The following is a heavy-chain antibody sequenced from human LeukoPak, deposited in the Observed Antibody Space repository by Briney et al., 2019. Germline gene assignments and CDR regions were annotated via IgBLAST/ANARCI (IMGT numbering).Heavy chain of an antibody. CDR2: ISGYNGNT. D-gene: IGHD3-22*01. CDR1: GYTFTSYA. Sequence: ASVKVSCKASGYTFTSYAVIWVRQVPGQGPEWMGWISGYNGNTKSSQSLRDRVIMTTDTSTRTAYMELRSLRPDDTAVYYCARVYLGIYYDGSPSPFDYWGQGTLVTVPS. CDR3: ARVYLGIYYDGSPSPFDY. V-gene: IGHV1-18*01. J-gene: IGHJ4*02.